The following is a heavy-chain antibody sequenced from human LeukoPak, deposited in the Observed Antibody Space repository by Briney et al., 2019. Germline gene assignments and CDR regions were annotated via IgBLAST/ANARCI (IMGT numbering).Heavy chain of an antibody. CDR2: ARNKANSYTT. V-gene: IGHV3-72*01. CDR3: ARANVYYGDGYYPVVGYYFDY. D-gene: IGHD3-22*01. J-gene: IGHJ4*02. Sequence: PGGSLRLSCAASGFTFSDHYMDWVRQAPGKGLEWVGRARNKANSYTTEYAASVKGRFTISRDDSKNSLYLQMNSLKTEDTAVYYCARANVYYGDGYYPVVGYYFDYWGQGTLVTVSS. CDR1: GFTFSDHY.